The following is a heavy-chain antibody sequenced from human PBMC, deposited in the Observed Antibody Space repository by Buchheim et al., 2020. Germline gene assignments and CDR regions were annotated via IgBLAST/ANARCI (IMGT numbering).Heavy chain of an antibody. Sequence: QVQLQQWGAGLLKPSETLSLTCAVYGGSFSDYYWSWIRQPPGKGLEWIGEINHSGSTNYNPSLKSRVTISVDTSKNQFSLQLSSVTAADTAVYYCARDVLRFLEWLPSYWYFDLWGRGTL. J-gene: IGHJ2*01. CDR3: ARDVLRFLEWLPSYWYFDL. CDR1: GGSFSDYY. CDR2: INHSGST. V-gene: IGHV4-34*01. D-gene: IGHD3-3*01.